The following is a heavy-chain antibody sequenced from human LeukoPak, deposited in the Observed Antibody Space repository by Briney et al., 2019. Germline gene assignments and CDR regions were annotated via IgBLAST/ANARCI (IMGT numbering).Heavy chain of an antibody. Sequence: PGGSLRLSCAASGFTFSSYEMNWVRQAPGKGLEWVSSISGSGGNTYYADSVKGRFTISRDNSKNTLYLQMNSLRAEDTAVYYCAKRGQWLVPGSVGATVSFDYWGQGTLVTVSS. J-gene: IGHJ4*02. V-gene: IGHV3-23*01. CDR1: GFTFSSYE. CDR3: AKRGQWLVPGSVGATVSFDY. CDR2: ISGSGGNT. D-gene: IGHD6-19*01.